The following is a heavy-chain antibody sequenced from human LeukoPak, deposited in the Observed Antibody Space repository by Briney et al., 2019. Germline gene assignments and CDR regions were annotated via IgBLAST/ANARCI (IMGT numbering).Heavy chain of an antibody. D-gene: IGHD1-20*01. CDR3: ARDGGHNWNPPYFDY. Sequence: SETLSLTCTVSGGSISSYYWSWMRQPPGEGVGWIGYIYYSGSTNYNPSLKSRVTISVDTSKNQSSLKLSSATAADTALYYCARDGGHNWNPPYFDYWGQGTLLTVSS. V-gene: IGHV4-59*01. J-gene: IGHJ4*02. CDR1: GGSISSYY. CDR2: IYYSGST.